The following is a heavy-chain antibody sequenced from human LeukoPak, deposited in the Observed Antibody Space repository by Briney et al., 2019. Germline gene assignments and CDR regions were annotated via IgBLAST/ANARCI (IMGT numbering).Heavy chain of an antibody. CDR2: LRPVFGPI. CDR1: GVTFSSYA. J-gene: IGHJ6*03. D-gene: IGHD1-20*01. Sequence: SVKVSCKASGVTFSSYAISWVRQAPGQGLEWVGGLRPVFGPINSAQKFQDRVTLTKDDSTTTAYMELRSLRSEDTAVYYCATNPMTGYHLGDHFYFYMAVWGKGTTVTVS. V-gene: IGHV1-69*05. CDR3: ATNPMTGYHLGDHFYFYMAV.